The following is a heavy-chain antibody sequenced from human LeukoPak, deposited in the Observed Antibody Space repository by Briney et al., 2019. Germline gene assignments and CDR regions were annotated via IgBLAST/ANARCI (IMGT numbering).Heavy chain of an antibody. V-gene: IGHV3-49*03. J-gene: IGHJ4*02. CDR2: IRSKAYGGTT. D-gene: IGHD1-26*01. CDR1: GFTFGDYA. CDR3: TRVPQSVPSGSLDY. Sequence: GGSLRLSCTASGFTFGDYAMSWFRQAPGKGLEWVCFIRSKAYGGTTEYAASVKGRFTISRDDSKSIAYLQMNSLKTEDTAVYYCTRVPQSVPSGSLDYWGQGTLVTVSS.